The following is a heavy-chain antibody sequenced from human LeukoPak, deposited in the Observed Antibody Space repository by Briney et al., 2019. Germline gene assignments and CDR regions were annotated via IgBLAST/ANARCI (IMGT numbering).Heavy chain of an antibody. CDR1: GFTFSSYS. D-gene: IGHD6-13*01. CDR2: ISSSSSYI. J-gene: IGHJ4*02. V-gene: IGHV3-21*01. Sequence: GGSLRLSCAASGFTFSSYSMNWVRQAPGKGLEWVSSISSSSSYIYYADSVKGRFTISRDNAKNSLYLQMNSLRAEDTAVYCCARDYSSSWFLEYYFDYWGQGTLVTVSS. CDR3: ARDYSSSWFLEYYFDY.